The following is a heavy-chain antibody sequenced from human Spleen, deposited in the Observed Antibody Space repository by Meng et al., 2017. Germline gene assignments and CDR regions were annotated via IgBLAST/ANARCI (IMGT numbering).Heavy chain of an antibody. J-gene: IGHJ4*02. CDR2: INPDTGAT. Sequence: ASVKVSCKASEYTFLDYWLNWVRRAPGQGLEWMAWINPDTGATSYAQKFQGRVTFTTDTSVTTAYMKVTRLRSDDTAVYYCAVDRRDGYNRFDFWGRGTLVTSPQ. CDR1: EYTFLDYW. D-gene: IGHD5-24*01. V-gene: IGHV1-2*02. CDR3: AVDRRDGYNRFDF.